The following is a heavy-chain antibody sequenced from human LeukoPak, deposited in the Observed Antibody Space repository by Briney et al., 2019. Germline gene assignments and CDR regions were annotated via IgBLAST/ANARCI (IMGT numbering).Heavy chain of an antibody. V-gene: IGHV7-4-1*02. CDR2: INTNTGNP. Sequence: GASVKVSCKASGYTFTSYAMNWVRQAPGPGLEWMGWINTNTGNPTYAQGFTGRFVFSLDTSVSTAYLQISSLKAEDTAVYYCAGTYYYDSSGYHDAFDIWGQGTMVTVSS. CDR3: AGTYYYDSSGYHDAFDI. J-gene: IGHJ3*02. D-gene: IGHD3-22*01. CDR1: GYTFTSYA.